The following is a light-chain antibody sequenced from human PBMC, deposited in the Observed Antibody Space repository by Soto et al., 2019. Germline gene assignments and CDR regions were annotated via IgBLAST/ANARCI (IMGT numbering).Light chain of an antibody. J-gene: IGLJ1*01. Sequence: QSVLTQPASVSGARGQSITISCTGSSSDVGGYDYVSWYQHHPGKAPKLMIHDVSNRPSGVSNRFSGSKSGNTASLTISGLQAEDEADYYCSSYTSSSTPYVFGTGTKVTV. CDR1: SSDVGGYDY. CDR3: SSYTSSSTPYV. CDR2: DVS. V-gene: IGLV2-14*03.